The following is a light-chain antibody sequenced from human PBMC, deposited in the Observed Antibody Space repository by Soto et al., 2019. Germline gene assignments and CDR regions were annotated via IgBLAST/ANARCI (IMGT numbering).Light chain of an antibody. CDR3: SSYSSSSTRV. CDR1: SSDVGGYNY. CDR2: DVS. Sequence: QSVLTQPASVSGSPGQSITISCTGTSSDVGGYNYVSWYQQHPGKAPKLMIYDVSNRPSGGSNRFSGSKSGSTASLTISGGQADEEADYYCSSYSSSSTRVFGGGTQLTVL. V-gene: IGLV2-14*01. J-gene: IGLJ2*01.